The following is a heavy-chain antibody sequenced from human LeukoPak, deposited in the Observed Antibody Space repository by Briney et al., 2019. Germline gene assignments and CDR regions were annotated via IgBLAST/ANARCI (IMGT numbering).Heavy chain of an antibody. CDR1: GFTFSSYG. D-gene: IGHD3-22*01. V-gene: IGHV3-33*01. J-gene: IGHJ4*02. Sequence: PGGSLRLSCAASGFTFSSYGMHWVRQAPGKGLEWVAVIWYDGSNKYYADSVKGRFTISRDNSKNTLYLQMNSLRAEDTAVYSCARDQDSSGYSYADYWGQGTLVTVSS. CDR3: ARDQDSSGYSYADY. CDR2: IWYDGSNK.